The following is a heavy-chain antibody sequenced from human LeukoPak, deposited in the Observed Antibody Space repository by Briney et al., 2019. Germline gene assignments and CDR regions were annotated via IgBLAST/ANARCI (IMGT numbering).Heavy chain of an antibody. J-gene: IGHJ5*01. Sequence: GRSLRLSCVASGFTFAHYGMHWVRQAPGKGLEWVAVIWHDGSSQYYADSVKGRFTISRDNSMNTLYLQKNSLRAEDTAIYYCAKDAQRGFDYSNSLESWGQGTLVTVSS. CDR3: AKDAQRGFDYSNSLES. V-gene: IGHV3-33*06. D-gene: IGHD4-11*01. CDR2: IWHDGSSQ. CDR1: GFTFAHYG.